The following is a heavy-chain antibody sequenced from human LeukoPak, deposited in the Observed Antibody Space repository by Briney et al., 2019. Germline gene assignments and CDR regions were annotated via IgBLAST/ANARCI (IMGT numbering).Heavy chain of an antibody. CDR1: GGSISSGDYY. CDR3: ARLVCSSTSCYVGYYYGMDV. V-gene: IGHV4-30-4*08. Sequence: PSETLSLTCTVSGGSISSGDYYWSWIRQPPGKGLEWIGYIYYSGSTYYNPSLKSRVTISVDTSKNQFSLKLSSVTAADTAVYYCARLVCSSTSCYVGYYYGMDVWGQGTTVTVSS. D-gene: IGHD2-2*01. CDR2: IYYSGST. J-gene: IGHJ6*02.